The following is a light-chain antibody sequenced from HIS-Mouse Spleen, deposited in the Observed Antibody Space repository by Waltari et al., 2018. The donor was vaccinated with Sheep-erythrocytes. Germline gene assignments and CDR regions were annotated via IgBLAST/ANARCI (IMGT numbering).Light chain of an antibody. V-gene: IGKV1-39*01. J-gene: IGKJ3*01. CDR3: QQSYSTPQFT. CDR2: AAS. Sequence: DIQMTQSPSSLSASVGDRVTITCRASQGISSYLNLYQQKPGKAPKLLIYAASSLQSGVPSRFSGSGSGTDFTLTISSLQPEDFATYYCQQSYSTPQFTFGPGTKVDIK. CDR1: QGISSY.